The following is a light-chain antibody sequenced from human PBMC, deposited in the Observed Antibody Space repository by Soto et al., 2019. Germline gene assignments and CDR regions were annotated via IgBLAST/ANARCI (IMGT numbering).Light chain of an antibody. CDR1: QSISSY. CDR3: QQSYSTRP. CDR2: AAS. V-gene: IGKV1-39*01. Sequence: DIRMYKSPAALSASVEDRVTIPCRASQSISSYLNWYQQKPGKAPKLLIYAASSLQSGVPSRFSGSGSGTDFTLTISSLQPEDFATYYCQQSYSTRPLGQVANVAIK. J-gene: IGKJ1*01.